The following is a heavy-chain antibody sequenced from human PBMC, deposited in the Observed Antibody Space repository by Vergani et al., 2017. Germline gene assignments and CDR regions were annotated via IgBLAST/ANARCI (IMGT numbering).Heavy chain of an antibody. V-gene: IGHV4-34*01. Sequence: QVQLQQWGAGLLKPSETLCLTCAVYGGSFSGYYWSWIRQPPGKGLEWIGEINHSGSTNYNPSLKSRVTISVDTSKNQFSLKLSSVTAADTAVYYCARGRRVRGVNYYYMDVWGKGTTVTVSS. J-gene: IGHJ6*03. D-gene: IGHD3-10*01. CDR2: INHSGST. CDR1: GGSFSGYY. CDR3: ARGRRVRGVNYYYMDV.